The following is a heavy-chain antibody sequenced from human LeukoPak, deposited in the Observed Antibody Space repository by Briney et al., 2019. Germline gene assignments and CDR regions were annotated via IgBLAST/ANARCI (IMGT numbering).Heavy chain of an antibody. D-gene: IGHD2-2*01. Sequence: SETLSLTCAVYGGSFSGYYWSWIRQPPGKGLEWIGEINHSGSTNYNPSLKSRVTISVDTSKNQFPLKLSSVTAADTAVYYCARGYCSSTSCYYYYGMDVWGQGTTVTVSS. V-gene: IGHV4-34*01. CDR2: INHSGST. CDR1: GGSFSGYY. J-gene: IGHJ6*02. CDR3: ARGYCSSTSCYYYYGMDV.